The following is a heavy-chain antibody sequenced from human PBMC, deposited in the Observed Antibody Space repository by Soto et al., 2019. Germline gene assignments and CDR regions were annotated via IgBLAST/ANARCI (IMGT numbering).Heavy chain of an antibody. Sequence: SVKVSCKASGGTFSSYAISWVRQAPGQGLEWMGGIIPIFGTANYAQKFQGRVTITADESTSTAYMELSSLRSEDTAVYYCARAAYYYASSQRRYYYYYGMDVWGQGTTVTVSS. CDR2: IIPIFGTA. CDR3: ARAAYYYASSQRRYYYYYGMDV. D-gene: IGHD3-22*01. J-gene: IGHJ6*02. V-gene: IGHV1-69*13. CDR1: GGTFSSYA.